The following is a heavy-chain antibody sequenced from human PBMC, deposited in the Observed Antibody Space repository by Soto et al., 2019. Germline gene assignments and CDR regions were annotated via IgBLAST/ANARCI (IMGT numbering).Heavy chain of an antibody. V-gene: IGHV1-69*01. D-gene: IGHD6-6*01. CDR3: AREEDSSSYYFDY. CDR2: IIPICGTA. Sequence: QVQLVQSGAEVKKPGSSVKVSCKASGGTFSSYAISWVRQAPGQGLEWMGGIIPICGTANYAQKFQGRVTITADEATSKAYMELSSLRSEDTAVYYCAREEDSSSYYFDYWGQGTLVTVSS. J-gene: IGHJ4*02. CDR1: GGTFSSYA.